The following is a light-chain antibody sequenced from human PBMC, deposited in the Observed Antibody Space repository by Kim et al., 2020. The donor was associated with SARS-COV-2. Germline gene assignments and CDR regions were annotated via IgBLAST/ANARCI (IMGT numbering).Light chain of an antibody. CDR2: GAS. CDR3: HYYGTSFLT. CDR1: QSVISTY. J-gene: IGKJ4*01. V-gene: IGKV3-20*01. Sequence: SPGEGAHLSCRASQSVISTYLAWFQQKPGQAPRLLIYGASSRATGIPGRFSGSGSGTVFTLTISRLEPEDSAVYYCHYYGTSFLTFGGGTKVDIK.